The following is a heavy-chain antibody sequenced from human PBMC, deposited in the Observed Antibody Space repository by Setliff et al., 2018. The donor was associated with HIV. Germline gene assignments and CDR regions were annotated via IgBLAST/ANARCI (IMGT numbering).Heavy chain of an antibody. Sequence: SETLSLTCAVSGFSISSGYYWGWIRQPPGKGLEWIGAIYHSGSSYYSPSLSSRLTISVDTSKNQVSLRLSSATAADTGVYYCARHRDPPGSSWIFYYYYMDLWGGGTTVTVSS. V-gene: IGHV4-38-2*01. CDR3: ARHRDPPGSSWIFYYYYMDL. J-gene: IGHJ6*03. D-gene: IGHD6-13*01. CDR2: IYHSGSS. CDR1: GFSISSGYY.